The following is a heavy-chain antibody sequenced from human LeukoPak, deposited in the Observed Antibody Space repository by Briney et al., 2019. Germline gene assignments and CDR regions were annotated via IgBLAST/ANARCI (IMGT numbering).Heavy chain of an antibody. CDR1: GGSIISFY. D-gene: IGHD4-17*01. Sequence: PSETLSLSCTVSGGSIISFYWSWIRQPPGKGLEWIGYIYYSGGTNYNPSLKSRVSISVDTSKNQFSLNLSSVTAADTAVYYCARDGYGDRNFDYWGQGTLATVSS. CDR3: ARDGYGDRNFDY. J-gene: IGHJ4*02. V-gene: IGHV4-59*01. CDR2: IYYSGGT.